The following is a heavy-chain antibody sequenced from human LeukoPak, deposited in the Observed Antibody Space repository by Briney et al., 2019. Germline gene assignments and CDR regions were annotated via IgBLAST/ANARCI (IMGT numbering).Heavy chain of an antibody. CDR1: GHTFSSYD. CDR2: MNPNSGNT. CDR3: ARRVGSGWPVQH. J-gene: IGHJ1*01. Sequence: GASVKVSCKASGHTFSSYDINWVRQATGQGLEWMGWMNPNSGNTGYAQKFQGRLNMTRNTSISAAYMELGSLRSEDTAVYYCARRVGSGWPVQHWGQGTLVTVSS. V-gene: IGHV1-8*01. D-gene: IGHD6-19*01.